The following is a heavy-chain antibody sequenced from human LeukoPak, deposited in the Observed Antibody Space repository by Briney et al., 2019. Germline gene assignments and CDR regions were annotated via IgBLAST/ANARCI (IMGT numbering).Heavy chain of an antibody. V-gene: IGHV3-33*01. D-gene: IGHD2-2*01. CDR2: IWYDGSNK. CDR1: GFTFSSYG. CDR3: ARDLLGQDIVVVPAAHAYYYYGMDV. Sequence: GGSLRLSCAASGFTFSSYGMHWVRQAPGKGLEWVAVIWYDGSNKYYADSVKGRFTISRDNSKSTLYLQMNSLRAEDTAVYYCARDLLGQDIVVVPAAHAYYYYGMDVWGQGTTVTVSS. J-gene: IGHJ6*02.